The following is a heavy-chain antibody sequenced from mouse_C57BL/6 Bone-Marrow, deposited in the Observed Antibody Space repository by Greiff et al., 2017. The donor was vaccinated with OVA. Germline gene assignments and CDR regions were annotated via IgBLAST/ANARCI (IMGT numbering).Heavy chain of an antibody. V-gene: IGHV1-55*01. J-gene: IGHJ4*01. CDR3: ARDDYPYYYAMDY. CDR1: GSTFTSYW. D-gene: IGHD2-4*01. CDR2: IYPGSGST. Sequence: VQLQQPGAELVKPGASVKMSCKASGSTFTSYWITWVKQRPGQGLEWIGDIYPGSGSTNYNEKFKSKATLTVDTSSSTAYMQLSSLTSEDSAVYYCARDDYPYYYAMDYWGQGTSVTVSS.